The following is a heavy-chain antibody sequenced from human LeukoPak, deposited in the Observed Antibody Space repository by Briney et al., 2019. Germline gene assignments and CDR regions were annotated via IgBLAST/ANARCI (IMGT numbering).Heavy chain of an antibody. V-gene: IGHV3-30*04. CDR3: ARTPAAPRSLFDY. CDR2: ISYDGDKK. D-gene: IGHD6-13*01. Sequence: PGGSLRLSCAVSGFTFSTYAMHWGRQAPGKGLEWVAFISYDGDKKNYADSVKGRFTISRENSKKTLYLQMNSLRAEDTAVYYCARTPAAPRSLFDYWGQGTLVTVSS. J-gene: IGHJ4*02. CDR1: GFTFSTYA.